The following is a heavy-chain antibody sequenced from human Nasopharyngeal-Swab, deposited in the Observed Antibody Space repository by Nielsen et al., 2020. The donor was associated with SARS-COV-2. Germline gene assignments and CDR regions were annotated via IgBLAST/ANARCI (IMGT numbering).Heavy chain of an antibody. CDR3: TRDRGSGYFDS. Sequence: ASVKVSCKPSGYTFIGYYIHWVRQAPGQGLEWMGRLNPNSGGTNYAQELQGRVTMTGDTSISTAYMELSRVRSDDTAMYYCTRDRGSGYFDSWGQGTLVIVSS. D-gene: IGHD3-3*01. V-gene: IGHV1-2*06. CDR2: LNPNSGGT. J-gene: IGHJ4*02. CDR1: GYTFIGYY.